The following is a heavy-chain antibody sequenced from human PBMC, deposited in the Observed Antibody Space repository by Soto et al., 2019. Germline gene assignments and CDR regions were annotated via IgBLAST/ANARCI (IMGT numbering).Heavy chain of an antibody. Sequence: EVQLVESGGGLVQPGGSLRLSCAASGFTFSSSVMRWVRQAPGKGLEWVSDIGSRSSAIFYADSVKGRFSISRDNAKNSLYLQMNSLRAEDTAVYYCARFFGEYSYGQRYLGDWGQGTLVSVSS. J-gene: IGHJ4*02. CDR1: GFTFSSSV. CDR2: IGSRSSAI. CDR3: ARFFGEYSYGQRYLGD. V-gene: IGHV3-48*03. D-gene: IGHD3-16*01.